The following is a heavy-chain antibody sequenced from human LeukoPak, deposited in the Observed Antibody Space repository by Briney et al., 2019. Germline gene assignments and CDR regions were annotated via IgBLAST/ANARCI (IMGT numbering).Heavy chain of an antibody. CDR1: GFFFSSYT. V-gene: IGHV3-30-3*01. D-gene: IGHD1-14*01. CDR2: VLYDGSNK. CDR3: PSEVTASSFDY. J-gene: IGHJ4*02. Sequence: GRSLRLSCAGSGFFFSSYTIHWVRQAPGKGLEWVAVVLYDGSNKYYTDSVKGRFTVSRDNSMNTSYLQLNNLTPEDTALYYCPSEVTASSFDYWGQGTLVTVSS.